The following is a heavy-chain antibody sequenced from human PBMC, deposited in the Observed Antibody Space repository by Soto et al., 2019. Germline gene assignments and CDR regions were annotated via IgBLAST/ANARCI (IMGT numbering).Heavy chain of an antibody. CDR3: AREGALLFGGNSDYYSTMDV. D-gene: IGHD2-21*02. Sequence: SETLSLTCAVSGGSVSSTNWWSWVRQSPGKGLERIGDIYYNGSTYYNPSLNSRVTISIDTSKNQFSLKLSSVTAADTAFYYCAREGALLFGGNSDYYSTMDVWGQGTTVTVSS. V-gene: IGHV4-4*02. CDR1: GGSVSSTNW. J-gene: IGHJ6*02. CDR2: IYYNGST.